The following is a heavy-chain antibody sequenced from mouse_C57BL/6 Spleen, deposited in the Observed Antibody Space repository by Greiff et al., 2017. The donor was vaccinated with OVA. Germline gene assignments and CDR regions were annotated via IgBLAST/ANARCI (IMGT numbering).Heavy chain of an antibody. J-gene: IGHJ1*03. CDR2: IYPGDGDT. CDR1: GYAFSSSW. V-gene: IGHV1-82*01. D-gene: IGHD1-1*01. Sequence: QVQLKESGPELVKPGASVKISCKASGYAFSSSWMNWVKQRPGKGLEWIGRIYPGDGDTNYNGKFKGKATLTADKSSSTAYMQLRSLTSADSAVYFCADGSSYGYFDVWGTGTTVTVSS. CDR3: ADGSSYGYFDV.